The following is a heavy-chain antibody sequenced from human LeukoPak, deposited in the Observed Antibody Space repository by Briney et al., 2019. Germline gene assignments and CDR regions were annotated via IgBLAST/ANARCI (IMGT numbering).Heavy chain of an antibody. V-gene: IGHV4-34*01. CDR2: INHSGST. J-gene: IGHJ4*02. Sequence: SETLSLTCAVYGGSFSGYYWSWIRQPPGKGLERIGEINHSGSTNYNPSLKSRVTISVDTSKNQFSLKLSSVTAADTAVYYCARGRKRSSGCFGYWGQGTLVTVSS. CDR1: GGSFSGYY. D-gene: IGHD3-22*01. CDR3: ARGRKRSSGCFGY.